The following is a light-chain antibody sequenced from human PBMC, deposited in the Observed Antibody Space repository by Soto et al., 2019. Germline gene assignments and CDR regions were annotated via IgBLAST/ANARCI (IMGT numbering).Light chain of an antibody. CDR1: SSDVGGYNY. CDR2: DVS. CDR3: SSYTSSSTVV. V-gene: IGLV2-14*03. J-gene: IGLJ2*01. Sequence: QSVLTQPASVSGSPGQSITIPCTGTSSDVGGYNYVSWYQHHPGKAPKLMIYDVSNRPSGVSNHFSGSKSGNTASLTISGLQAEDEADYYCSSYTSSSTVVFGGGTKLTVL.